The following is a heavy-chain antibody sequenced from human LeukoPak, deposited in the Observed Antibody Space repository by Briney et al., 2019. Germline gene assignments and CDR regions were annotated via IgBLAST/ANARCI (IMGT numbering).Heavy chain of an antibody. CDR3: ARGRIAGRLGS. J-gene: IGHJ4*02. CDR1: GDSITGYY. Sequence: SETLSLTCSVSGDSITGYYWGWIRQPPGKGLEWIGNIYYTGNTYYNSSLKSRVTISLDTSKNQISLKLNSVTAADTAVYYCARGRIAGRLGSWGQGTLVTVSS. V-gene: IGHV4-38-2*02. D-gene: IGHD6-6*01. CDR2: IYYTGNT.